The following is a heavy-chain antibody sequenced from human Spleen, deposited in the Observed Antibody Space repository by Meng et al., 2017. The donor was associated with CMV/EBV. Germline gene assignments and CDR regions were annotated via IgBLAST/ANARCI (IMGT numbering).Heavy chain of an antibody. Sequence: ASVKVSCKASGYTFTRYGITWVRQAPGQGLEWMGWISGRRGDTNFAQKFQDRLTMTTDTSTSTAYMELRSLKSDDTAVYYCARDTQAVHYYDMDVWGQGTTVTVSS. J-gene: IGHJ6*02. D-gene: IGHD2-15*01. CDR2: ISGRRGDT. CDR3: ARDTQAVHYYDMDV. CDR1: GYTFTRYG. V-gene: IGHV1-18*01.